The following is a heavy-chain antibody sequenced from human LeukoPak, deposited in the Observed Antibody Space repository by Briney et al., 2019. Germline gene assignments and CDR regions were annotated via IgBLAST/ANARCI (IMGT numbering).Heavy chain of an antibody. V-gene: IGHV4-39*07. CDR2: IHYSGST. D-gene: IGHD2-15*01. CDR3: ARGYCSGGSCYSYYYYNYMDV. J-gene: IGHJ6*03. CDR1: GGSISSSSYY. Sequence: SSETLSLTCTVSGGSISSSSYYWGWIRQPPGKGLEWIGSIHYSGSTNYNPSLKSRVTISVDTSKNQFSLKLSSVTAADTAVYYCARGYCSGGSCYSYYYYNYMDVWGKGTTVTVSS.